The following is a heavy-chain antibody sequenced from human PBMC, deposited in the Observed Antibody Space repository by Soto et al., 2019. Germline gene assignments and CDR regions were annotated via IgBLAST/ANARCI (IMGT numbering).Heavy chain of an antibody. Sequence: GGSLRLSCEVSGFTFSSYGMHCVRQSPGKGLEWVAVISYDGSNKFYAESVKGRFTISRDNSKKTLWLEMNSLRPEDSAVYYCAKDAKSWILVTTMTKRYYFANWGQGIHVTVSS. V-gene: IGHV3-30*18. CDR2: ISYDGSNK. J-gene: IGHJ4*02. CDR3: AKDAKSWILVTTMTKRYYFAN. CDR1: GFTFSSYG. D-gene: IGHD3-22*01.